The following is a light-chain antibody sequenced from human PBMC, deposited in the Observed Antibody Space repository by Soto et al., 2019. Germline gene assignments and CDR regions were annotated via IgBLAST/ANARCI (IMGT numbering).Light chain of an antibody. J-gene: IGLJ2*01. CDR1: SSDVGGYNY. CDR2: EVT. Sequence: QSALTQPTSASGSPGQSVTISCTGTSSDVGGYNYVSWYQQYPGKAPKLMIYEVTKRPSGVPDRFSGSKSGNTASLTVSGLQAEDEADYYCSSYAGSNNLVFGGGTKLTVL. V-gene: IGLV2-8*01. CDR3: SSYAGSNNLV.